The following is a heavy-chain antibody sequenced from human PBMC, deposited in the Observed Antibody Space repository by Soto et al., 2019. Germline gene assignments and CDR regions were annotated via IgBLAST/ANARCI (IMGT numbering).Heavy chain of an antibody. CDR3: ARLSGSYY. Sequence: QVQLVESGGGVVQPGRSLRLSCAASGFTCSSYAMHWVLQAPGKGLEWVAVISYDGSNKYYADSVKGRFTISRDNSKNTLYLQMNSLRAEDTAVYYCARLSGSYYGGQGTLVTVSS. CDR2: ISYDGSNK. J-gene: IGHJ4*02. CDR1: GFTCSSYA. V-gene: IGHV3-30-3*01. D-gene: IGHD1-26*01.